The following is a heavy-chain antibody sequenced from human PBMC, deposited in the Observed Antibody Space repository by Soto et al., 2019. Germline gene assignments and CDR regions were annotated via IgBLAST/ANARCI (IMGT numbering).Heavy chain of an antibody. CDR2: ISSRSDI. V-gene: IGHV3-21*01. CDR1: GFPFSTYS. D-gene: IGHD1-1*01. Sequence: PGGSLRLSCVVSGFPFSTYSINLVRQAPGKGLEWVSSISSRSDIYYADSVKGRFTISRDNAKNSVSLQMNRLRAEDTAVYYCAREYTAWTPDYGLDVWGQGTTVTVSS. J-gene: IGHJ6*02. CDR3: AREYTAWTPDYGLDV.